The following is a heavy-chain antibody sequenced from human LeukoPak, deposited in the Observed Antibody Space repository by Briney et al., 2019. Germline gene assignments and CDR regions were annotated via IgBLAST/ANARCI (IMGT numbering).Heavy chain of an antibody. V-gene: IGHV3-30*18. CDR3: AKDTGHGSYNYYYYAMDV. CDR1: GFTFSSYG. CDR2: ISYDGSNK. J-gene: IGHJ6*02. Sequence: GGSLRLSCAASGFTFSSYGMHWVRQAPGKGLEWVAVISYDGSNKYYADSVKGRFTISRDNSKNTLYLQMNSLRAEDTAVYYCAKDTGHGSYNYYYYAMDVWGQGTPVTVSS. D-gene: IGHD1-26*01.